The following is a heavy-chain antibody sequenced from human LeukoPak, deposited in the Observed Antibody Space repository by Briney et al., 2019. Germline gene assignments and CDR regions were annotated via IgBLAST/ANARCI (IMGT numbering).Heavy chain of an antibody. CDR2: SYYSGST. Sequence: SQTLSLTCTASGCTISSFDYYWSRIRQPPGQHLEWIGNSYYSGSTFYNPSLNSRVTISVDTSKNQLSLKLNSVTAADTAIYYCARAPIVVVTASAFDIWGQGTMVTVSS. V-gene: IGHV4-30-4*01. CDR1: GCTISSFDYY. CDR3: ARAPIVVVTASAFDI. D-gene: IGHD2-21*02. J-gene: IGHJ3*02.